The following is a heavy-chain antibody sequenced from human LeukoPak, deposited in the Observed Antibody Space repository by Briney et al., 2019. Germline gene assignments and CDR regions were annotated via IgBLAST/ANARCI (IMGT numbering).Heavy chain of an antibody. CDR3: ARGGSSSIAVAGFDY. D-gene: IGHD6-19*01. CDR1: GYSISSGYY. CDR2: IYHSGST. J-gene: IGHJ4*02. V-gene: IGHV4-38-2*02. Sequence: PSETLSLTCTVSGYSISSGYYWGWIRQPPGKGLEWIGRIYHSGSTYYNPSLKSRSTISFDTSKNQFSLRLSSVTAADTAVFYCARGGSSSIAVAGFDYWGQGTLVTVSS.